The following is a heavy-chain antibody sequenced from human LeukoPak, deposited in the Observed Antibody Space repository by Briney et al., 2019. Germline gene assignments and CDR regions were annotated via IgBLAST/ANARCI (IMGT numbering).Heavy chain of an antibody. CDR3: ARVVQWLFRD. Sequence: ASVKVSCTASGYTFTSYAMHWVRQAPGQRLEWMGWINAGNGNTKYSQKFQGRVTITRDTSASTAYMELSGLRSEDTAVYYCARVVQWLFRDWGQGTLVTVSS. CDR1: GYTFTSYA. J-gene: IGHJ4*02. D-gene: IGHD6-19*01. V-gene: IGHV1-3*01. CDR2: INAGNGNT.